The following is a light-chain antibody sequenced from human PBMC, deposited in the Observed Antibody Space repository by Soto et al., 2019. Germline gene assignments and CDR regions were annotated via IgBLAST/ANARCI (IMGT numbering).Light chain of an antibody. Sequence: DIQMTQSPSSLSACIGDRITITCRASQSISTYLNWYQQKPGKAPSLLIYGASTLQSGVPSRFSGSGSATDFTLTISSLQPEDFATYYCQQTFITPPLTFGGGTKVEIK. CDR3: QQTFITPPLT. V-gene: IGKV1-39*01. CDR1: QSISTY. J-gene: IGKJ4*01. CDR2: GAS.